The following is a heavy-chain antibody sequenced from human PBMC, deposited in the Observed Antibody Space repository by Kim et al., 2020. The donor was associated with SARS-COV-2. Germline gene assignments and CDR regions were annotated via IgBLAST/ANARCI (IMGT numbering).Heavy chain of an antibody. J-gene: IGHJ4*02. CDR2: IRGKAKSYAT. D-gene: IGHD3-10*01. V-gene: IGHV3-73*01. CDR1: GFTFSGSA. CDR3: SRHSEGSGGID. Sequence: GGSLRLSCAASGFTFSGSAVHWVRQASGKGLEWVGRIRGKAKSYATAYAASVRGRFTTSRDDSKNTAYLEMNSLKAEDTAIYYWSRHSEGSGGIDWGQGTLVTVSS.